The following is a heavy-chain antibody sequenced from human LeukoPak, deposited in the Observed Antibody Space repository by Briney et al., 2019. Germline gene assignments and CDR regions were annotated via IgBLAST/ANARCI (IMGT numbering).Heavy chain of an antibody. D-gene: IGHD5-24*01. Sequence: KTSETLSLTCAVYGGSLSGYYWSWVRQPPGKGLEWIGEIKKSENTNYNPSLNSRVTISIDTSKNQFSLKLNSVTAADTAVYYCAREGFRNVHNPLGYWGQGTLVIVSS. CDR2: IKKSENT. V-gene: IGHV4-34*01. J-gene: IGHJ4*02. CDR1: GGSLSGYY. CDR3: AREGFRNVHNPLGY.